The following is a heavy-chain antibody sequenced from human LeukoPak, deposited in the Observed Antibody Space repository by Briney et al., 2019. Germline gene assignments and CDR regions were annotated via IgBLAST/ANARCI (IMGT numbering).Heavy chain of an antibody. CDR3: ARDEPIYYYGSGSQTGYGMDV. D-gene: IGHD3-10*01. CDR1: GGSFSGYY. CDR2: IYYSGST. V-gene: IGHV4-59*01. Sequence: PSETLSLTCAVYGGSFSGYYWSWIRQPPGKGLEWIGYIYYSGSTNYNPSLKSRVTISVDTSKNQFSLKLSSVTAADTAVYYCARDEPIYYYGSGSQTGYGMDVWGQGTTVTVSS. J-gene: IGHJ6*02.